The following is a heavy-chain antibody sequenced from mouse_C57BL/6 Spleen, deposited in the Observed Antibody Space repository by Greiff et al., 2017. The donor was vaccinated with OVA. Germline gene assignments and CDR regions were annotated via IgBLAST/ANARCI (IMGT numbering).Heavy chain of an antibody. J-gene: IGHJ1*03. Sequence: QVQLQQPGAELVKPGASVKLSCKASGYTFTSYWMHWVKQRPGQGLEWIGMIHPNSGSTNYNEKFKSKATLTVDKSSSTAYMQLSSLTSEDSAVYYCARSFYYYGSSDWYFDVWGTGTTVTVSS. D-gene: IGHD1-1*01. CDR3: ARSFYYYGSSDWYFDV. CDR2: IHPNSGST. CDR1: GYTFTSYW. V-gene: IGHV1-64*01.